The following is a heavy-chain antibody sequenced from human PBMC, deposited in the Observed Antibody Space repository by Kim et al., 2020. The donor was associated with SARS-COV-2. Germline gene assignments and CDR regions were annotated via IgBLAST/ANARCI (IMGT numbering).Heavy chain of an antibody. J-gene: IGHJ4*02. D-gene: IGHD2-15*01. V-gene: IGHV1-46*01. CDR3: ARGYCSGGSCYLSLEIFDY. Sequence: GRVTMTRDTSTSTVYMELSSLRSEDTAVYYCARGYCSGGSCYLSLEIFDYWGQGTLVTVSS.